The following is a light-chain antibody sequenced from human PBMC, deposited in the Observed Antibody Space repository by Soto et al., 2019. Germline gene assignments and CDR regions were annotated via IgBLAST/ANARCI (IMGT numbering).Light chain of an antibody. Sequence: IRMTQSPSSLSASTGDRVTITCRASQGISSYLAWYQQKPGKAPKLLIYKASSLESGVPSRFSGSGSGTEFTLTISSLQPDDFATYYCQQYNSYSQTFGQGTKVDI. CDR2: KAS. V-gene: IGKV1-5*03. J-gene: IGKJ1*01. CDR1: QGISSY. CDR3: QQYNSYSQT.